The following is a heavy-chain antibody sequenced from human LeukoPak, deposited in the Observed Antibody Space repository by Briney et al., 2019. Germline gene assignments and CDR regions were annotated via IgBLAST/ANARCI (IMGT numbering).Heavy chain of an antibody. Sequence: GGSPRLSCAASGFTFSSYAMSWVRQAPGKGLERVSAISGSGGSTYYADSVKGRFTISRDNSKNTLYLQMSSLRAEGTAVYYCATPITQWLDTFSFDYWGQGTLVTVSS. J-gene: IGHJ4*02. V-gene: IGHV3-23*01. D-gene: IGHD6-19*01. CDR2: ISGSGGST. CDR3: ATPITQWLDTFSFDY. CDR1: GFTFSSYA.